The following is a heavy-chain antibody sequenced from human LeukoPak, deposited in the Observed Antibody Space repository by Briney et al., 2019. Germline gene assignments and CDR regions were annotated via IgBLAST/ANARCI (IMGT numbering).Heavy chain of an antibody. Sequence: GGSLRLSCAASGFTFSSYSMNWVRQAPGKGLEWVSSISSSSSYIYYADSVKGRFTISRDNAKNSLYLQMNSLRAEDTAVYYCARVWVAVAGGNAFDIWGQGTVVTVSS. V-gene: IGHV3-21*01. CDR2: ISSSSSYI. D-gene: IGHD6-19*01. CDR1: GFTFSSYS. CDR3: ARVWVAVAGGNAFDI. J-gene: IGHJ3*02.